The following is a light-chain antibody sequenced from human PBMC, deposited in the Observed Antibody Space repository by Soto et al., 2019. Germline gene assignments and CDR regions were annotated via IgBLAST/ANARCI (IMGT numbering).Light chain of an antibody. CDR2: EVS. CDR1: SSDVGGYNC. CDR3: SSYAGSNIPVV. Sequence: QSVLTQPPSASGSPGQSVTISCTGTSSDVGGYNCVSWYQQHPGKAHKLMIYEVSKRPSGVPDRFSGSKSGNTASLTVSGLQAEDEADYYCSSYAGSNIPVVFGGGTKLNVL. J-gene: IGLJ2*01. V-gene: IGLV2-8*01.